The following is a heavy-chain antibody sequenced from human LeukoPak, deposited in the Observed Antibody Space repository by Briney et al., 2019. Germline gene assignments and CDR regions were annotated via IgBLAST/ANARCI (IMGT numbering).Heavy chain of an antibody. CDR2: ISGSGGST. Sequence: GGSLRLSCAASGFTFSSYAMSWVRQAPGKGLEWVSGISGSGGSTYYADSVTGRFTISRDNSRSTLYLQMNSPRAEDTAVYYCAILPGYSSGWYEVNYWGQGTLVTVSS. V-gene: IGHV3-23*01. D-gene: IGHD6-13*01. CDR1: GFTFSSYA. J-gene: IGHJ4*02. CDR3: AILPGYSSGWYEVNY.